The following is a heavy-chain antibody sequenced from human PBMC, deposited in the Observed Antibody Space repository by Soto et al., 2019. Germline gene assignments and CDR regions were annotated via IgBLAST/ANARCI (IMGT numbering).Heavy chain of an antibody. CDR1: GFIFRDYD. D-gene: IGHD6-6*01. J-gene: IGHJ5*02. V-gene: IGHV3-11*01. CDR3: ARKGPRAARPNH. CDR2: ISSSGTAT. Sequence: QVHLVESGGGLVRPGGSLRLSCAASGFIFRDYDMSWIRQAPGTGLEWVSCISSSGTATYYADSVKGRFTISRDNAKNSLFVEMNSLRVEDTAVYYCARKGPRAARPNHWGQGTLVTVSS.